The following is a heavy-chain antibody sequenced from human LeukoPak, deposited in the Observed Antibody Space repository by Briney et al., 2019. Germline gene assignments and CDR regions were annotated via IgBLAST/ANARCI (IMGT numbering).Heavy chain of an antibody. D-gene: IGHD5-24*01. Sequence: GSLRLSCAASGYTFSSHGLTWVRQAPGKGLEWVSTINGAGDNTYYAETVKGRFTISRDNSKNTLYLQMNSLRAEDTAVYYCAKDLSGYRSPTCFDYWGQGTLVTVSS. CDR1: GYTFSSHG. V-gene: IGHV3-23*01. CDR3: AKDLSGYRSPTCFDY. CDR2: INGAGDNT. J-gene: IGHJ4*03.